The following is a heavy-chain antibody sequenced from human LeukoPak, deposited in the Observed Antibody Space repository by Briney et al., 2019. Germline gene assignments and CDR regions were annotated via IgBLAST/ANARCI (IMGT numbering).Heavy chain of an antibody. CDR3: ARDPYGSGDGYFDY. D-gene: IGHD3-10*01. CDR2: INGDGSSI. Sequence: GGSLRLSCAASGFTFSSYWMHWVRQAPGKGLVWVSRINGDGSSISYADSVKGRFTISRDNSKNTLYLQMSSLRAEDTAVYYCARDPYGSGDGYFDYWGQGTLVTVSS. J-gene: IGHJ4*02. CDR1: GFTFSSYW. V-gene: IGHV3-74*01.